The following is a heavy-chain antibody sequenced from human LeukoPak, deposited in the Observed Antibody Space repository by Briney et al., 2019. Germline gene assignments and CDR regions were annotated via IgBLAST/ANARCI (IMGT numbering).Heavy chain of an antibody. V-gene: IGHV1-69*13. CDR3: ASGRGSYRYYYYMDV. CDR1: GGTFSSYA. J-gene: IGHJ6*03. D-gene: IGHD1-26*01. CDR2: IIPIFGTA. Sequence: GASVKVSCKASGGTFSSYAISWVRQAPGQGLEWMGGIIPIFGTANYAQKFQGRVTITADESTSTAYMELSSLRSEDTAVYYCASGRGSYRYYYYMDVWGKGTTVTVSS.